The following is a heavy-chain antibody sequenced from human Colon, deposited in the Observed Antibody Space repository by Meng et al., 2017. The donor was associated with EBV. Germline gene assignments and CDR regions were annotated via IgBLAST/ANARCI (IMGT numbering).Heavy chain of an antibody. CDR3: TTDQYYDILAGFRRFDY. V-gene: IGHV3-15*05. J-gene: IGHJ4*02. CDR1: GFTLSDAW. Sequence: EQHLLESGXGLVKQGESLRLAFAASGFTLSDAWMSWVRQAPGKGLEWVGRIRSKTDGDKTEYAASVTGRFRISRDDSMNTLFLQMDGLTIEDTAVYYCTTDQYYDILAGFRRFDYWGLGNLVTVSS. CDR2: IRSKTDGDKT. D-gene: IGHD3-9*01.